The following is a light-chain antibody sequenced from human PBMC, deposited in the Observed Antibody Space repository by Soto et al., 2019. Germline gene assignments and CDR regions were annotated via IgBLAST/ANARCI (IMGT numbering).Light chain of an antibody. CDR2: RAS. CDR1: QSINSN. J-gene: IGKJ4*01. V-gene: IGKV3-15*01. CDR3: QQYNNWPRAT. Sequence: IVMTQSPATLSVSPGERATLSCRASQSINSNLAWYQQKPGQAPRLLMFRASIRPTGFPARFSGSGSGTEFNITISSLQSEDSAIYYCQQYNNWPRATFGGGTKVEIK.